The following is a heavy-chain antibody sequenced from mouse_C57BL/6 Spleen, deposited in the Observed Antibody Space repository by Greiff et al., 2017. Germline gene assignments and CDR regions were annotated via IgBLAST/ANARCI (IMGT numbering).Heavy chain of an antibody. CDR2: IDPEDGET. CDR3: AGQLTGTRGPFDY. J-gene: IGHJ2*01. CDR1: GFNIKDYY. Sequence: VQLKESGAELVKPGASVKLSCTASGFNIKDYYMHWVKQRTEQGLEWIGRIDPEDGETKYAPKFQGKATITADTSSNKAYLQLSSLTSEDTAVYYCAGQLTGTRGPFDYWGQGTTLTVSS. V-gene: IGHV14-2*01. D-gene: IGHD4-1*01.